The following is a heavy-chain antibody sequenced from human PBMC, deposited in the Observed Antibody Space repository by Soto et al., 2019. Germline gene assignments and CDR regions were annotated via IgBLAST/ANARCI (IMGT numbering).Heavy chain of an antibody. V-gene: IGHV4-30-4*01. Sequence: PSETLSLTCSVSGGSIYNGGYFWSWIRQSPGKGLKWIGHIHNSGSTNNNPSLGSRVTISADTSMNQFSLKLTSVSAADTAVYYCARVWGGAFDFWGPGTMVTVSS. CDR2: IHNSGST. D-gene: IGHD3-10*01. CDR3: ARVWGGAFDF. J-gene: IGHJ3*01. CDR1: GGSIYNGGYF.